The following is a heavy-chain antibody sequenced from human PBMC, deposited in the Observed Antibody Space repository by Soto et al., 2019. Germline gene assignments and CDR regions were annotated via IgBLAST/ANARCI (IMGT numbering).Heavy chain of an antibody. CDR1: GFIFSNYD. J-gene: IGHJ4*02. CDR3: ARDHDYGEQDVDH. CDR2: IWHDGTNK. D-gene: IGHD4-17*01. Sequence: QVQVVESGGGVVQPGRSLRLSCAVSGFIFSNYDMHWVRQAPGKGLEWVAVIWHDGTNKFYADSVKGRFTISRDNSKGTRYLQMDSLRVEDTAIYYGARDHDYGEQDVDHWGQGTLVTVSS. V-gene: IGHV3-33*01.